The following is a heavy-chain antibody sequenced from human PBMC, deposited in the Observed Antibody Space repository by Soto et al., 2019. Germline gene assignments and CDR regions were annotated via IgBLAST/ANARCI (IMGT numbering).Heavy chain of an antibody. CDR2: ISTTGNT. D-gene: IGHD1-7*01. Sequence: SETLSLTCTVSGDTITSFSWNWIRQSAGKGLEWIGRISTTGNTHYNPPLESRVTMSLDTSKNQFSLKLTSVTAADTAVYYCEGESGENWSYEAYWGQGTLVTVSS. CDR3: EGESGENWSYEAY. V-gene: IGHV4-4*07. J-gene: IGHJ4*02. CDR1: GDTITSFS.